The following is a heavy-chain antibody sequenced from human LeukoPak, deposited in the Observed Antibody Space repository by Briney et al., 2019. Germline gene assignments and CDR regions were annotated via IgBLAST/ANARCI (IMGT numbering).Heavy chain of an antibody. CDR3: ARELAYCSTNGCPLGY. V-gene: IGHV3-53*01. Sequence: PGGSLRLSCAASGFTFSDAWVSWVRQAPGKGLEWVSIIYNNGNTYYADSVKGRFTISRDNSKNTLYLQMDSLRAEDTAVYYCARELAYCSTNGCPLGYWGQGTLVTVSS. CDR2: IYNNGNT. J-gene: IGHJ4*02. D-gene: IGHD2-2*01. CDR1: GFTFSDAW.